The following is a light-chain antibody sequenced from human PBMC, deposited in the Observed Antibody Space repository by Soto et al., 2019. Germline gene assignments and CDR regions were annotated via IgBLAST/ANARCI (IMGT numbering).Light chain of an antibody. Sequence: QSVLTQPASVSGSPGQSITISCTGTSSDVGGYNYVSWFQQHTGKAPKLMIYDVSNRPSGVSNRFSGSKSGNTASLTIAGLQAEDEADYYCASYTTNSTWVFGGGTKVTVL. V-gene: IGLV2-14*03. CDR1: SSDVGGYNY. J-gene: IGLJ3*02. CDR3: ASYTTNSTWV. CDR2: DVS.